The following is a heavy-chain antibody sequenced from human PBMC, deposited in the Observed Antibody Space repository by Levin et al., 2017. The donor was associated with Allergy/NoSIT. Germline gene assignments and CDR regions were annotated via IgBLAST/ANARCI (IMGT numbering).Heavy chain of an antibody. D-gene: IGHD3-22*01. Sequence: GLEWVSFIYSDGKTYYADSVKGRFTISRDNSKNTLYLQMNSLRAEDTAVYYCARSHSSGYYYAMDYWGQGTLVTASS. J-gene: IGHJ4*02. CDR3: ARSHSSGYYYAMDY. V-gene: IGHV3-66*01. CDR2: IYSDGKT.